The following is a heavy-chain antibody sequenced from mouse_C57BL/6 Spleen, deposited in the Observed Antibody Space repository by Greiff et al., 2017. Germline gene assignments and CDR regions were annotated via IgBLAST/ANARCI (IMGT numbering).Heavy chain of an antibody. D-gene: IGHD1-1*01. V-gene: IGHV1-69*01. Sequence: QVHVKQPGAELVMPGASVKLSCKASGYTFTSYWMHWVKQRPGQGLEWIGEIDPSDSYTNYNQKFKGKSTLTVDKSSSTAYMQLSSLTSEDSAVYYCARLPDYYGSSYHYFDYWGQGTTLTVSS. CDR3: ARLPDYYGSSYHYFDY. CDR1: GYTFTSYW. J-gene: IGHJ2*01. CDR2: IDPSDSYT.